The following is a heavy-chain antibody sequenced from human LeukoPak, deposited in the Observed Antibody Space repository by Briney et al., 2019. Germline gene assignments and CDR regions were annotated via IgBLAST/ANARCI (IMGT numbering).Heavy chain of an antibody. J-gene: IGHJ4*02. Sequence: SETLSLTCAVYGGSFSGYYWSWIRHPPGKGLEWIGEINHSGSTNYNPSLKSRVTISVDTSKNQFSLKLSSVTAADTAVYYCARGAEWLRFDYWGQGTLVTVSS. CDR2: INHSGST. CDR3: ARGAEWLRFDY. CDR1: GGSFSGYY. V-gene: IGHV4-34*01. D-gene: IGHD5-12*01.